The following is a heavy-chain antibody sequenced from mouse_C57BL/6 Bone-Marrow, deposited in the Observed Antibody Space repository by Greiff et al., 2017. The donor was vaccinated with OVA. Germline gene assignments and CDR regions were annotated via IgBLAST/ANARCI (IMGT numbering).Heavy chain of an antibody. CDR2: ISSGSSTI. CDR3: ARPYYYGSSYSWYFDV. D-gene: IGHD1-1*01. CDR1: GFTFSDYG. J-gene: IGHJ1*03. Sequence: EVTLVASGGGLVKPGGSLTLSCAASGFTFSDYGMHWVRPAPETGLEWVAYISSGSSTIYYADTVKGRFTISRDNAKNTLFLQMTSLRSEDTAMYYCARPYYYGSSYSWYFDVWGTGTTVTVSS. V-gene: IGHV5-17*01.